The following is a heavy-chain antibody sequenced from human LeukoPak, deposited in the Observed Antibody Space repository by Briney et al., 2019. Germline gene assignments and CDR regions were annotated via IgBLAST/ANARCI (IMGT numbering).Heavy chain of an antibody. CDR1: GYTFTGYY. CDR3: ARASAGYSSSWYVG. CDR2: INPNSGGT. V-gene: IGHV1-2*02. Sequence: GASVKVSRKASGYTFTGYYMHWVRQAPGQGLEWMGWINPNSGGTNYAQKFQGRVTMTRDTSISTAYMELSRLRSDDTAVYCCARASAGYSSSWYVGWGQGTLVTVSS. J-gene: IGHJ4*02. D-gene: IGHD6-13*01.